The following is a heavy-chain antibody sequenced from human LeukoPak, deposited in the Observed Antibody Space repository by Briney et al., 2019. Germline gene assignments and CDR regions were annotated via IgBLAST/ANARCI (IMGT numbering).Heavy chain of an antibody. Sequence: GGSLRLSCAASGFTFSDYYMSWIRQAPGKGLEWVSYISSSGSTIYYADSVKGRFTISRDNAKNSLYLQMNSLRAEDTAVYYCARDLKVAVAAPNYYYYGMDVWGQGTTVTVSS. CDR1: GFTFSDYY. J-gene: IGHJ6*02. V-gene: IGHV3-11*01. CDR2: ISSSGSTI. D-gene: IGHD2-15*01. CDR3: ARDLKVAVAAPNYYYYGMDV.